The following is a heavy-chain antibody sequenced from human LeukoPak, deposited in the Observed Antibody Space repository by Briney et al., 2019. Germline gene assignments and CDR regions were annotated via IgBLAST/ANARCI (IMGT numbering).Heavy chain of an antibody. J-gene: IGHJ3*02. Sequence: TASETLSLTCTISGGSISTYYWSWIRQPPGKGLEWIGYIYHSGSTNYNPSLKSRVTISVDTSKNQFSLKLSSVTAADTAVYYCARDRAGEYYYDSSGTKYAFDIWGQGTMVTVSS. V-gene: IGHV4-59*12. CDR3: ARDRAGEYYYDSSGTKYAFDI. CDR1: GGSISTYY. CDR2: IYHSGST. D-gene: IGHD3-22*01.